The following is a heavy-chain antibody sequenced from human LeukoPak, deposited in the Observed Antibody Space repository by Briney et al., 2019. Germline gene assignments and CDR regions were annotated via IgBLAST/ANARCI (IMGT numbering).Heavy chain of an antibody. Sequence: PSETLSLTCTVSGGSIRGYYWGWIGQPPGKGLGWIGYIYYSGSTSYNPSLKSRVTISVDTSKNQFSLKVRSVTAADTAVYYCARDRLDYTVGGDAFDIWGQGTMVTVSS. CDR2: IYYSGST. CDR3: ARDRLDYTVGGDAFDI. D-gene: IGHD4-11*01. J-gene: IGHJ3*02. CDR1: GGSIRGYY. V-gene: IGHV4-59*01.